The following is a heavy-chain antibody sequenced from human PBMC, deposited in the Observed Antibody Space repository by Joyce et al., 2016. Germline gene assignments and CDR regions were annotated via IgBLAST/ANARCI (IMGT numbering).Heavy chain of an antibody. CDR3: ARIIVSGAVDY. CDR1: GGSINTTHSY. J-gene: IGHJ4*02. D-gene: IGHD3-9*01. CDR2: IYYGGVA. V-gene: IGHV4-39*07. Sequence: QLLLQESGPGLVKPSETLSLTCTVSGGSINTTHSYWGWIRQPPGKGLEWIAHIYYGGVAYYNSSLQRRITISGDTSRNLFSLDLTSVTAADTATYYCARIIVSGAVDYWGPGTPVTVSS.